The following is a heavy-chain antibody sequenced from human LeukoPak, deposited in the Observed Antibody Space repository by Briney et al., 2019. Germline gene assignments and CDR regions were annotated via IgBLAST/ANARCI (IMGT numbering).Heavy chain of an antibody. CDR1: GFTFSSYA. CDR2: ISYDGSNK. J-gene: IGHJ4*02. CDR3: ARDLNYGVYAY. V-gene: IGHV3-30*04. Sequence: TGGSLRLSCAACGFTFSSYAMHWVRQAPGKGLEWVAVISYDGSNKYYADSVKGRFTISRDNSKNTLYLQMNSLRAEDTAVYYCARDLNYGVYAYSGQGTLVTASS. D-gene: IGHD4-17*01.